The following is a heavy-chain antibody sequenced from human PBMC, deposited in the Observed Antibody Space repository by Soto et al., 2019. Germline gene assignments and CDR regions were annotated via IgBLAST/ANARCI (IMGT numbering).Heavy chain of an antibody. J-gene: IGHJ4*02. CDR1: GYTFTSYG. D-gene: IGHD4-17*01. V-gene: IGHV1-18*01. CDR2: ISAYNGNT. Sequence: ASVKVSCQASGYTFTSYGISWVRQAPGQGLEWMGWISAYNGNTNYAQKLQGRVTMTTDTSTSTAYMELRSLRSDDTAVYYCARFRRGTTTVTYFDYWGQGTLVTVSS. CDR3: ARFRRGTTTVTYFDY.